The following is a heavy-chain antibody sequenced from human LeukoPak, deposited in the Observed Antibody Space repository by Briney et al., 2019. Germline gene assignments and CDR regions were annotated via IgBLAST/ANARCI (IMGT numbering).Heavy chain of an antibody. Sequence: GASVKVCCKASGYTFTSYGISWVRQAPGQGLEWMGWISAYNGNTDYAQKLQGRVTMTTDTSTSTAYMELRSLRSDDTAVYYCARCSRYYYGSGSYYNSDDAFDIWGQGTMVTVSS. CDR3: ARCSRYYYGSGSYYNSDDAFDI. D-gene: IGHD3-10*01. V-gene: IGHV1-18*04. J-gene: IGHJ3*02. CDR2: ISAYNGNT. CDR1: GYTFTSYG.